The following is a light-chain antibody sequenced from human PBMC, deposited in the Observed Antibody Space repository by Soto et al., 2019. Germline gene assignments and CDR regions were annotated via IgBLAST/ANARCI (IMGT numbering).Light chain of an antibody. Sequence: ERVLTQSPAFLSVSLGERATLSCRSSQSVDTKLAWYQHKPGQAPRLLIYGAATRATGVPTRFSGSGSGTEFPLTISRLQSEDFAVYYCLQYNGWPKTFGQGTGVEIK. J-gene: IGKJ1*01. CDR3: LQYNGWPKT. CDR2: GAA. V-gene: IGKV3-15*01. CDR1: QSVDTK.